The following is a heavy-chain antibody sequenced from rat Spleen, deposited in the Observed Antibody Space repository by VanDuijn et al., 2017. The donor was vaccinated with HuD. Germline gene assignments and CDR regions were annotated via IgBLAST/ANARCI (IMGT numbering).Heavy chain of an antibody. V-gene: IGHV5-25*01. CDR3: ARQDYGGYWFAY. D-gene: IGHD1-11*01. CDR1: GFTFSDYY. CDR2: ISTSGGST. J-gene: IGHJ3*01. Sequence: EVQLVESGGGLVQPGRSLKLSCAASGFTFSDYYMAWVRQAPKKGLEWVATISTSGGSTYYRDSVKGRFTISRDNAKSTLYLQMDSLRSEDTATYYCARQDYGGYWFAYWGQGTLVTVSS.